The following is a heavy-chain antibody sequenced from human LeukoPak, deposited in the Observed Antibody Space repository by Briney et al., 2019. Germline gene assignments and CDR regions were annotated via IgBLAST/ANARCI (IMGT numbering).Heavy chain of an antibody. V-gene: IGHV3-21*01. J-gene: IGHJ6*02. D-gene: IGHD2-15*01. CDR1: GFIFSSYS. Sequence: EGSLRLSCAASGFIFSSYSMNWVRQAPGKGLEWVSSISSSSSYIYYADSVKGRFTISRDNAKNSLYLQMNSLRAEDTAVYNCAREYCSGGSCYSSYYYYGMDVWGQGTTVTVSS. CDR3: AREYCSGGSCYSSYYYYGMDV. CDR2: ISSSSSYI.